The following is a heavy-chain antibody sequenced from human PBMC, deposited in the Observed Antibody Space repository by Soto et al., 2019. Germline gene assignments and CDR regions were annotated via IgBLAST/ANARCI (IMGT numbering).Heavy chain of an antibody. Sequence: GGSLRLSCAASGFTFSSYWMSWVRQAPGKGLEWVANIKQDGSEKYYVDSVKGRFNISRDNAKNSLYLQMNSLRAEDTAVYYCARDRGVGARFLEWLSPSYFDYWGQGTLVTVSS. D-gene: IGHD3-3*01. J-gene: IGHJ4*02. V-gene: IGHV3-7*01. CDR1: GFTFSSYW. CDR2: IKQDGSEK. CDR3: ARDRGVGARFLEWLSPSYFDY.